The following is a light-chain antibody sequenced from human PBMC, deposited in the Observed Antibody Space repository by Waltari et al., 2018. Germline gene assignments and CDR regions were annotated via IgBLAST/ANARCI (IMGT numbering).Light chain of an antibody. CDR1: QGISSY. Sequence: DIQLTQSPSFLSASVGDRVTITCRASQGISSYLVWYQQIPGTAPKLLIYAASTLQTGVPSRFSGSGSGTQFTLTISSLEPEDFANYYCQQLYDYPRTFGQGTTVEVK. J-gene: IGKJ1*01. CDR3: QQLYDYPRT. V-gene: IGKV1-9*01. CDR2: AAS.